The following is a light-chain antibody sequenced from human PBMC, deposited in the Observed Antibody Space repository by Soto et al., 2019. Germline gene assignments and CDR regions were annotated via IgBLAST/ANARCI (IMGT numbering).Light chain of an antibody. V-gene: IGKV1-5*03. Sequence: DIPMTQSPSTLSASVGNRVTITCRTSQSISSWLAWYQQKPGKAPKLLIYKASSLESGVPSRFSCSGSGTEFTLTISSLQPDDFATYYCQQYNSYPYTFGQGTKLEIK. J-gene: IGKJ2*01. CDR2: KAS. CDR1: QSISSW. CDR3: QQYNSYPYT.